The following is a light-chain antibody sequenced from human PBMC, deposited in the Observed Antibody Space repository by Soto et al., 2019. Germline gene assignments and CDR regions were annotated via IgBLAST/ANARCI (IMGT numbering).Light chain of an antibody. CDR1: QSVGSF. CDR3: QQYNTWPRT. CDR2: GAS. Sequence: TRSPATLSLSPWQRRTLSLKASQSVGSFLAWYQQKPGQAPRLLIYGASTRDSAVPARFAASGSGTEFTLTISSLQSEDFAVYYCQQYNTWPRTFGQGTKVDIK. V-gene: IGKV3-15*01. J-gene: IGKJ1*01.